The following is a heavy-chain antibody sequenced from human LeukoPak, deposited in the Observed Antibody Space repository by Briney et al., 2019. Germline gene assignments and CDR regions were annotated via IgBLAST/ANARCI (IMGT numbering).Heavy chain of an antibody. Sequence: SETLSLTCTASGGSISSYYWSWIRQPPGKGLEWIGYIYYSGSTNYNPSLKSRVTISVDTSKNQFSLKLSSVTAADTAVYYCARDQFGSSPGNWYFDLWGRGTLVTVSS. D-gene: IGHD6-6*01. CDR3: ARDQFGSSPGNWYFDL. CDR1: GGSISSYY. V-gene: IGHV4-59*01. J-gene: IGHJ2*01. CDR2: IYYSGST.